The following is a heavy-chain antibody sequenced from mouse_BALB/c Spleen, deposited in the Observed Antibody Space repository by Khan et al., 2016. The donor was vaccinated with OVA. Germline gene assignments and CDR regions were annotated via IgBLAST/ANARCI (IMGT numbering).Heavy chain of an antibody. D-gene: IGHD1-1*01. CDR2: MWAGGRT. V-gene: IGHV2-9*02. CDR1: GFSLTNYG. CDR3: ARPNYGSAWFAY. Sequence: QVQLQQSGPGLVAPSQSLSITCTVSGFSLTNYGVHWVRQPPGKGLEWLGVMWAGGRTNYNSALMSRLSSTKDNSKSQVFLKVNSLQTDDTAIYYCARPNYGSAWFAYWGQGTLVTVSA. J-gene: IGHJ3*01.